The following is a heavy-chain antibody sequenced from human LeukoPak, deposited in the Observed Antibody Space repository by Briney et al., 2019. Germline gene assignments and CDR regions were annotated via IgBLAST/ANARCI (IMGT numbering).Heavy chain of an antibody. V-gene: IGHV1-2*02. CDR2: INPHNADT. CDR1: GYTFTGYY. CDR3: ASVKDIVVGGGPYYFDY. Sequence: ASVKVSCKASGYTFTGYYLHWVRQAPGQGLEWMGWINPHNADTNYAQGFQGRVTMTRDTSITTAYMVLRRLRSDDTAVYYCASVKDIVVGGGPYYFDYWGQGTLVTVSS. D-gene: IGHD2-15*01. J-gene: IGHJ4*02.